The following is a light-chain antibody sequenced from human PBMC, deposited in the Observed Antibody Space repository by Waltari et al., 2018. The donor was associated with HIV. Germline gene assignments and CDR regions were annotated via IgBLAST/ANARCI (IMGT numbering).Light chain of an antibody. Sequence: EVVLTQSPATLSLSPGERATLSCRASQNICSYLAWYQQKPGQPPRLLIFDASKRATGCPARFGGRGFGTDFTLTIGRLEAEDFAGYCCQHRSTWGYPFGQGTKL. CDR2: DAS. CDR1: QNICSY. J-gene: IGKJ2*01. CDR3: QHRSTWGYP. V-gene: IGKV3-11*01.